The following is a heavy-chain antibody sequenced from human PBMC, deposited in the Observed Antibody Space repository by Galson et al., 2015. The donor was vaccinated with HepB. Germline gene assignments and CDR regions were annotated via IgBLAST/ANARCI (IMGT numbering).Heavy chain of an antibody. D-gene: IGHD3-3*01. Sequence: TLSLTCTVSGGSISSYYWSWIRQPPGKGLEWIGYIYYSGSTNYNPSLKSRVTISVDTSKNQFSLKLSSVTAADTAVYYCASSTIFGAGWYLDLWGRGTLVTVSS. V-gene: IGHV4-59*01. J-gene: IGHJ2*01. CDR1: GGSISSYY. CDR2: IYYSGST. CDR3: ASSTIFGAGWYLDL.